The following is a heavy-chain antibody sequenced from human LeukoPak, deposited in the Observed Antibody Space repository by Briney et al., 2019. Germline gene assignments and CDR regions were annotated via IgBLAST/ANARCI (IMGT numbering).Heavy chain of an antibody. Sequence: SETLSLTCTVSGGSMSSQYWSWLRQPPGKGLEWIGYIYYSGSINYNPSLKSRVSIAVDTSKYQFSLKLSSVTAADTAVYYCAHTSWVQTSYYLDYWGQGTLVTVSS. CDR3: AHTSWVQTSYYLDY. CDR2: IYYSGSI. CDR1: GGSMSSQY. V-gene: IGHV4-59*08. D-gene: IGHD1-1*01. J-gene: IGHJ4*02.